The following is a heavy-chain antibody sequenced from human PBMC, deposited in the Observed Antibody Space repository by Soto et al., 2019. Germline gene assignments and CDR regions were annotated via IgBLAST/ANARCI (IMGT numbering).Heavy chain of an antibody. D-gene: IGHD2-15*01. V-gene: IGHV3-30*03. CDR3: AGSPPEYYYYGLHV. Sequence: QVQLVESGGGVVQSGRSLRLSCAASGFSFSSYGMHWVRQAPGKGLEWVAIISHDGSNKYYADSVKGRFTISRDNSQKTLCLQMNSLRAEDTAVYYCAGSPPEYYYYGLHVWGQGATVTVSS. J-gene: IGHJ6*02. CDR1: GFSFSSYG. CDR2: ISHDGSNK.